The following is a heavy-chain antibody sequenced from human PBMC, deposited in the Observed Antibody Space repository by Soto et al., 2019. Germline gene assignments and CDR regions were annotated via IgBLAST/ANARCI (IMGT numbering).Heavy chain of an antibody. J-gene: IGHJ6*02. CDR3: AVVPFWSGYYTGPPSYYYYGMDV. V-gene: IGHV1-46*03. CDR1: GYTFTSYY. D-gene: IGHD3-3*01. CDR2: INPSGGST. Sequence: ASVKVSYKASGYTFTSYYMHGVRQAPAQGLEWMGIINPSGGSTSYAQKFQGRVTMTRDTSTNTVYMELSSLRSEDTAVYYCAVVPFWSGYYTGPPSYYYYGMDVWGQGTTVTVSS.